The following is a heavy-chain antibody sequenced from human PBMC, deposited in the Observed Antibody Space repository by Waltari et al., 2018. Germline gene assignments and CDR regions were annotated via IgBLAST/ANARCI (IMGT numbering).Heavy chain of an antibody. CDR2: INGDGYGI. CDR1: GFTLGDSW. CDR3: ARKGGRGFAYGPFYFDY. Sequence: EVQLVEAGGDLVQPGGSLRLSCGASGFTLGDSWMHWFRQSPGKGPVWVSRINGDGYGITYSDSVKGRFTISRDNSKNTLYLQMNSLRVEDTAVYYCARKGGRGFAYGPFYFDYWGQGALVIVSS. V-gene: IGHV3-74*01. D-gene: IGHD3-10*01. J-gene: IGHJ4*02.